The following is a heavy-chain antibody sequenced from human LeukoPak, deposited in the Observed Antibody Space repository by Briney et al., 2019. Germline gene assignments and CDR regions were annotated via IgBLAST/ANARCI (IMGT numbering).Heavy chain of an antibody. CDR1: GGSISSYY. CDR3: ARGSEGATTGYFDY. Sequence: SETLSLTCTVSGGSISSYYWSWIRQPPGKGLEWIGSIYYSGSTYYNPSLKSRVTISVDTSKNQFSLKLSSVTAADTAVYYCARGSEGATTGYFDYWGQGTLVTVSS. V-gene: IGHV4-59*05. D-gene: IGHD1-26*01. CDR2: IYYSGST. J-gene: IGHJ4*02.